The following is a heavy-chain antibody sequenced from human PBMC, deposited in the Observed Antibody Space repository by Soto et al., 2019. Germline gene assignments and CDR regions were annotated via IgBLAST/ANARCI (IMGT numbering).Heavy chain of an antibody. V-gene: IGHV4-31*03. D-gene: IGHD6-13*01. CDR2: IYYSGST. CDR1: GGSISSFCYY. CDR3: ARGRKHELPGYSTARGRYYFDY. J-gene: IGHJ4*02. Sequence: PSETLSLTCTVSGGSISSFCYYWSWIRQHPGKGLEWIGYIYYSGSTYYNPSLKSRVTISVDTSKNQFSLKLSSVTAADTAVYYCARGRKHELPGYSTARGRYYFDYWGQGTLVTVSS.